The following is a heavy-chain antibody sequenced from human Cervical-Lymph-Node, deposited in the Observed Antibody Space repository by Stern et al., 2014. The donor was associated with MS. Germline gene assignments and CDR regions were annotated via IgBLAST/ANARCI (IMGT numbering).Heavy chain of an antibody. J-gene: IGHJ5*02. Sequence: QLQLQESGPGLVKPSETLSLTCTVSGGSFNNYYWSWIRQPPGKGLEWIGYIYQDGSTKYNPSLKSRVTISLHTSKKQFSLRLTSVTAADTAVYYCARVDDCSGGTCFSTSWFDPWGQGTRVTVSS. CDR1: GGSFNNYY. D-gene: IGHD2-15*01. CDR3: ARVDDCSGGTCFSTSWFDP. CDR2: IYQDGST. V-gene: IGHV4-59*01.